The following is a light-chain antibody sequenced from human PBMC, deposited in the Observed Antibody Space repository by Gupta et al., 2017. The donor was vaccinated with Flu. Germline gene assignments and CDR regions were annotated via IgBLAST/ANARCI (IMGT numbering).Light chain of an antibody. J-gene: IGLJ3*02. CDR3: AAYEVSLNVYWV. Sequence: QSVLTQPPSASGTPGQRVTISCSGSSSNIGSNTVNWYQQLPGTAPKLLIYSNNQRPSGVPDRFSGSQSGASASLAISGLPAEDEADYYCAAYEVSLNVYWVFGGGTKLTVL. CDR2: SNN. V-gene: IGLV1-44*01. CDR1: SSNIGSNT.